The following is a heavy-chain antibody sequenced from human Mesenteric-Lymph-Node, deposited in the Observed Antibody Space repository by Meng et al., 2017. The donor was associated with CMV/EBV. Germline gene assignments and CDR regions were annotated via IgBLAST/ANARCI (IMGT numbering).Heavy chain of an antibody. D-gene: IGHD6-13*01. CDR1: GYTFTGYY. CDR3: ARVLPDGTYYYYGMDV. J-gene: IGHJ6*02. V-gene: IGHV1-2*02. Sequence: ASVKVSCKASGYTFTGYYMHWVRQAPGQGLEWMGWINPNSGGTNYAQKLQGRVTMTTDTSTSTAYMELRSLRSDDTAVYYCARVLPDGTYYYYGMDVWGQGTTVTVSS. CDR2: INPNSGGT.